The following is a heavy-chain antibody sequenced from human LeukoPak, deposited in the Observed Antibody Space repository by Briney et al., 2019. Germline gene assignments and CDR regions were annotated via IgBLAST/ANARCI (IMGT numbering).Heavy chain of an antibody. CDR2: IYYSGRT. Sequence: SETLSLTCTVSGVSISSSTYYWGWIRQPPGKGLEGIGSIYYSGRTYYDPSLKSRVTISVDTSKNQFSLKLTSVTAADTAVYYCAKSGGHGLIDYWGQGTLVTVSS. D-gene: IGHD5-12*01. CDR1: GVSISSSTYY. CDR3: AKSGGHGLIDY. V-gene: IGHV4-39*07. J-gene: IGHJ4*01.